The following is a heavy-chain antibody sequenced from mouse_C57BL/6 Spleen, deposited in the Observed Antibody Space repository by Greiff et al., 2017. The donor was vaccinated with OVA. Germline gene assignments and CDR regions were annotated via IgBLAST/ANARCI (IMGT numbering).Heavy chain of an antibody. CDR1: GFTFSDYY. Sequence: EVKLVESEGGLVQPGSSMKLSCTASGFTFSDYYMAWVRQVPEKGLEWVANINYDGSSTYYLDSLKSRFIISRDNAKNILYLQMSSLKSEDTATYYCARGGGVTARGFADWGQGTLVTVSA. CDR2: INYDGSST. CDR3: ARGGGVTARGFAD. D-gene: IGHD2-2*01. V-gene: IGHV5-16*01. J-gene: IGHJ3*01.